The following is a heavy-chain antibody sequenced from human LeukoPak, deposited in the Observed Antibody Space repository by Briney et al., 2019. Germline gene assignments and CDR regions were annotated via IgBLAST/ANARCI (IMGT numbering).Heavy chain of an antibody. D-gene: IGHD5-18*01. V-gene: IGHV4-31*03. J-gene: IGHJ4*02. Sequence: PSETLSLTCTVSGGSISSGGYYWSWIRQHPGKGLERIGYIYYSGSTYYNPSLKSRVTISVDTSKNQFSLKLSSVTAADTAVYYCARDVGYSYGYPYYFDYWGQGTLVTVSS. CDR3: ARDVGYSYGYPYYFDY. CDR1: GGSISSGGYY. CDR2: IYYSGST.